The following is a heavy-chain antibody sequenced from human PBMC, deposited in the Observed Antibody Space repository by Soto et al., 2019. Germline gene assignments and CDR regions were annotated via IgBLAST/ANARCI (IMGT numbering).Heavy chain of an antibody. V-gene: IGHV3-49*03. CDR1: GFTFADYT. D-gene: IGHD5-12*01. CDR3: TRDGQDSGYPHPSS. J-gene: IGHJ5*02. CDR2: IRNEAYGGTT. Sequence: VQLVESGGGLGQPGRSLRLSCTASGFTFADYTLSWFRQAPGKGLEWLGFIRNEAYGGTTGYAASVKGRFTSSRDDSKRIAYLLKNNLKTEDTPMYSCTRDGQDSGYPHPSSWGQGTLVKVSS.